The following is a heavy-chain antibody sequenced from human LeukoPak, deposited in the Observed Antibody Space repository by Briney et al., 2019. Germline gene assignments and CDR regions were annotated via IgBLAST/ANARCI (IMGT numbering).Heavy chain of an antibody. CDR3: ARTIVEWEPDGVNY. CDR2: IYHSGST. V-gene: IGHV4-38-2*02. D-gene: IGHD1-26*01. CDR1: GYSISSGYY. J-gene: IGHJ4*02. Sequence: PSETLSLTCTVSGYSISSGYYWGWLRQPPGKGLEWIGSIYHSGSTYYNPSLKSRVTISVDTSKNQFSLKLSSVTAADTAVYYCARTIVEWEPDGVNYWGQGTLVTVSS.